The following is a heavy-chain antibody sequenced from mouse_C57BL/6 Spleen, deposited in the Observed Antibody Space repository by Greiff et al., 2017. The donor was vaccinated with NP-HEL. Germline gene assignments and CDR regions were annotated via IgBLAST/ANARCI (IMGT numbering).Heavy chain of an antibody. J-gene: IGHJ4*01. CDR2: ISSGSSTI. CDR3: ARLKLTHYYAMDY. D-gene: IGHD1-3*01. V-gene: IGHV5-17*01. Sequence: ELKLVESGGGLVKPGGSLKLSCAASGFTFSDYGMHWVRQAPEKGLEWVAYISSGSSTIYYADTVKGRFTISRDNAKNTLFLQMTSLRSEDTAMYYCARLKLTHYYAMDYWGQGTSVTVSS. CDR1: GFTFSDYG.